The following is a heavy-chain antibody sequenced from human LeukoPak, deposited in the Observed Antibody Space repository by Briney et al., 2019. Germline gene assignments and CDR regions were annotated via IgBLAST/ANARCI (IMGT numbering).Heavy chain of an antibody. J-gene: IGHJ4*02. D-gene: IGHD6-13*01. CDR1: GFTFSSYW. CDR2: IKEDGGEK. CDR3: ARSSRIAAAGTGDY. Sequence: PGGSLRLSCAASGFTFSSYWMSWVRQAPGKGLERVANIKEDGGEKYDVDSVKGRFTISRDNAKNSLYLQMNSLRAEDTAVYYCARSSRIAAAGTGDYWGQGTLVTVSS. V-gene: IGHV3-7*01.